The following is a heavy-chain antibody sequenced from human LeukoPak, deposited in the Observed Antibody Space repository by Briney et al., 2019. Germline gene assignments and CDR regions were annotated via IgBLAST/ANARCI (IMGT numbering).Heavy chain of an antibody. V-gene: IGHV3-7*01. Sequence: PGGSLRLSCAASGFTFSSYWMSWVRQAPGKGLEWVANIKQDGSEKYYVDSVKGRFTISRDNAKNSLYLQMNSLRAEDAAVYYCARAPVVVVAATQADRTGNYYYYYMDVWGKGTTVTVSS. D-gene: IGHD2-15*01. CDR2: IKQDGSEK. J-gene: IGHJ6*03. CDR1: GFTFSSYW. CDR3: ARAPVVVVAATQADRTGNYYYYYMDV.